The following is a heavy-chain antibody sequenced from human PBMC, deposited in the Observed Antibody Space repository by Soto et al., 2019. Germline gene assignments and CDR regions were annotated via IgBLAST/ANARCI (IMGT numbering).Heavy chain of an antibody. V-gene: IGHV3-23*01. CDR2: INDSGDLR. D-gene: IGHD6-19*01. Sequence: HPEGSLRLSCVASGFTFGSYAMSWVRRAPGKGLEWVSTINDSGDLRYYAESVRGRFTISRDNSKNTLYLQVNDLRAEDTARYHCAKAFGDWYPFEKWGLGALVTVSS. CDR1: GFTFGSYA. CDR3: AKAFGDWYPFEK. J-gene: IGHJ4*02.